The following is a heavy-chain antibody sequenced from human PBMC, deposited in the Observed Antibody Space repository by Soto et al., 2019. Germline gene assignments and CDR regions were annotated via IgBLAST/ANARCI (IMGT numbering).Heavy chain of an antibody. CDR3: SIFGLVTPNYGMDV. D-gene: IGHD3-3*02. Sequence: EVQLVESGGGLVQPGGSLRLSCAASGFTFSDHYMDWVRQAPGKGLEWVGRTRSKANSYTTEYAASVKGRFTISRDDSKNSLYLQLNSLKTEDTAVYYCSIFGLVTPNYGMDVWGQGTTVTVSS. CDR2: TRSKANSYTT. V-gene: IGHV3-72*01. J-gene: IGHJ6*02. CDR1: GFTFSDHY.